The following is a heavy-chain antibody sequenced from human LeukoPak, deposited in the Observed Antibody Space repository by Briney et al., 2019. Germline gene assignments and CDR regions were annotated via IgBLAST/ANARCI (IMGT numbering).Heavy chain of an antibody. Sequence: GASVKVSCKASGYTFTNYRITWVRQAPGQGLEWVGWFSTYNGNTNYAQRLQGRVTMTTDTSTSTAYMELRSQRSDDTAVYYCARDERSTMWEPGAFDIWGQGTMVTVSS. CDR1: GYTFTNYR. V-gene: IGHV1-18*01. CDR3: ARDERSTMWEPGAFDI. J-gene: IGHJ3*02. D-gene: IGHD1-26*01. CDR2: FSTYNGNT.